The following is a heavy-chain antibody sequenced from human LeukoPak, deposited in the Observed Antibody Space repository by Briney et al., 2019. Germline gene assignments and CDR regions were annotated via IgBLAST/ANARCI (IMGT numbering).Heavy chain of an antibody. D-gene: IGHD6-19*01. CDR2: IDGDGSST. CDR1: GFTFSAYW. V-gene: IGHV3-74*01. Sequence: PGGSLRLSCAASGFTFSAYWMHWVRQAPGKGLVWVSRIDGDGSSTNYADSVKGRFTISRDNAKNTLYLHMNSLRAEDRAVYYFARDGSDWSFDYWGQGTPVTVSS. J-gene: IGHJ4*02. CDR3: ARDGSDWSFDY.